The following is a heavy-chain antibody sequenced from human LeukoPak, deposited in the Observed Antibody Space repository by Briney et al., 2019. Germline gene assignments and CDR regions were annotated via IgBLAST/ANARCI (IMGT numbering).Heavy chain of an antibody. V-gene: IGHV1-69*05. Sequence: AASVKVSCKASGGTFSSYAISWVRQAPGQGLEWMGGIIPIFGTANYAQKFQGRVTITTDESTSTAYMELSSLRSEDTAVYCCARGFSPSGSYFEEGWSAFDIWGQGTMVTVSS. J-gene: IGHJ3*02. CDR1: GGTFSSYA. CDR2: IIPIFGTA. D-gene: IGHD1-26*01. CDR3: ARGFSPSGSYFEEGWSAFDI.